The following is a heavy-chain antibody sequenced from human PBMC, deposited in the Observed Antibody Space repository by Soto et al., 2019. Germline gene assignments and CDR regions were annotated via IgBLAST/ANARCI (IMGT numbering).Heavy chain of an antibody. V-gene: IGHV3-30*18. CDR2: ISYDGSNK. Sequence: QVQLVESGGGVVQPGRSLRLSCAASGFTFSSYGMHWVRQAPGKGLEWVAVISYDGSNKYYADSVKGRFTISRDNSKNTLFLQMNSLRAEDTAIYYCAKKVNSGSGSQYFDYFGQGTLGTGSS. CDR3: AKKVNSGSGSQYFDY. CDR1: GFTFSSYG. D-gene: IGHD3-10*01. J-gene: IGHJ4*02.